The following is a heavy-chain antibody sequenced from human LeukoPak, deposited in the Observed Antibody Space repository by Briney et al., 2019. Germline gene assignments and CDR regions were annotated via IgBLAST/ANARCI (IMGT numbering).Heavy chain of an antibody. J-gene: IGHJ4*02. D-gene: IGHD6-19*01. V-gene: IGHV3-33*06. CDR2: IWDDGSKK. CDR1: GFTFSTYG. CDR3: AKSNGWYYFDY. Sequence: PGVSLRLSCAASGFTFSTYGMHWDRQAPGKGLDWVAVIWDDGSKKYYGDSVKGRFTISRDNSKNTLYLQMNSLRAEDTAVYYCAKSNGWYYFDYWGQGTLVTVSS.